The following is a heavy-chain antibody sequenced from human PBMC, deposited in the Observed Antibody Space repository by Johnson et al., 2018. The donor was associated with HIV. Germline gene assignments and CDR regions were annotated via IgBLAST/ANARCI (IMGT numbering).Heavy chain of an antibody. J-gene: IGHJ3*02. Sequence: VQLVESGGGLVQPGRSPRLSCAASGFTFDDYAMHWVRQAPGKGLEWVSGISWNSGSIGYADSVKGRFTISRDNAKNSLDLQMNSLRAEDTAVYYCATPQEGYSAFDIWGQGTMVTVSS. CDR1: GFTFDDYA. CDR2: ISWNSGSI. CDR3: ATPQEGYSAFDI. V-gene: IGHV3-9*01. D-gene: IGHD2-15*01.